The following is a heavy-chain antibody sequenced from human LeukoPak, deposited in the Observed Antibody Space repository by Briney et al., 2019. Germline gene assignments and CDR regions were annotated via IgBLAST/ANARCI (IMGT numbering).Heavy chain of an antibody. Sequence: GESLKISCKGSGYSFTNYWIGWVRQMPGKGLEYMGLIYTVDSDTKYSPSFQGQVTISVDKSIETAYLQWTSLKASDTGMYYCARGGSGWYFDYWGHGSLVTVS. J-gene: IGHJ4*01. CDR2: IYTVDSDT. V-gene: IGHV5-51*01. CDR3: ARGGSGWYFDY. D-gene: IGHD6-19*01. CDR1: GYSFTNYW.